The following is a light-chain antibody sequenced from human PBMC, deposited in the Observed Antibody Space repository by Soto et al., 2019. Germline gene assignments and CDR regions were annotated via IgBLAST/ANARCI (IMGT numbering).Light chain of an antibody. Sequence: IVFTQSPSSLSLSPRERATLSCWASQSVSSSYLAWYQQKPGQAPRLLIYGASSRATGIPDRFGGSGSGTDFTLTISRLEPEDFAVYYCQQYGSSPPWTFGQGTKVDIK. CDR1: QSVSSSY. CDR2: GAS. V-gene: IGKV3-20*01. CDR3: QQYGSSPPWT. J-gene: IGKJ1*01.